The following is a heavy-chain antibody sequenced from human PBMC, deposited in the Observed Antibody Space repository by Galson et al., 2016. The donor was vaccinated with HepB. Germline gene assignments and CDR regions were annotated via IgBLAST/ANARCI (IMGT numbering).Heavy chain of an antibody. CDR3: ARERYSSKWYPSGPLDS. J-gene: IGHJ4*02. CDR2: IWYDGSNK. CDR1: GFIFSSHG. Sequence: SLRLSCAASGFIFSSHGMHWVRQAPGKGLEWVAVIWYDGSNKYYADSVKGRFTISRDNFKNTLYLQMNSLRAEDTAVYYCARERYSSKWYPSGPLDSWGQGTLVTVSS. D-gene: IGHD2-2*01. V-gene: IGHV3-33*01.